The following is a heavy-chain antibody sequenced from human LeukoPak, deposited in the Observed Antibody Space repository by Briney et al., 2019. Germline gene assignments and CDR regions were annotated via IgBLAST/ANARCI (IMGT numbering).Heavy chain of an antibody. Sequence: GGSLRLSCAASGFTFSSYEMNWVRQAPGKGLEWVSYISSSGSTIYYADSVKGRFTISRDNAKNTLYLQMNSLRAEDTAVYYCVHSSSWYYDWFDPWGQGTLVTVSS. CDR2: ISSSGSTI. V-gene: IGHV3-48*03. CDR3: VHSSSWYYDWFDP. J-gene: IGHJ5*02. CDR1: GFTFSSYE. D-gene: IGHD6-13*01.